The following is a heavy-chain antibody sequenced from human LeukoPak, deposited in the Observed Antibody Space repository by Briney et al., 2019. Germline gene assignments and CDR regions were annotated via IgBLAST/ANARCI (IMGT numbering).Heavy chain of an antibody. V-gene: IGHV4-34*01. CDR2: MNPSGST. CDR1: GGSFSGYY. J-gene: IGHJ6*03. CDR3: ARVYPGAPMDV. Sequence: SETLSLTCAVYGGSFSGYYWTWIRHTPEKGLEWIGEMNPSGSTNYNPSLKSRVTISVDTSKNQFSLKLSSVTAADTAVYYCARVYPGAPMDVWGKGTTVTVSS. D-gene: IGHD3-10*01.